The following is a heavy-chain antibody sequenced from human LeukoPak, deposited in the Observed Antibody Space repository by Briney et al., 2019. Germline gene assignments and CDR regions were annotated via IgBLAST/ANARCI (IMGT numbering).Heavy chain of an antibody. D-gene: IGHD6-19*01. J-gene: IGHJ6*02. Sequence: SETLSLTCTVSGGSVSSGSYYWSWIRQPPGKGLEWIGYIYYSGSTNYNPSLKSRVTISVDTSKNQFSLKLSSVTAADTAVYYCVRDTQWLVEDYYYYYGMDVWGQGTTVTVSS. CDR1: GGSVSSGSYY. CDR2: IYYSGST. CDR3: VRDTQWLVEDYYYYYGMDV. V-gene: IGHV4-61*01.